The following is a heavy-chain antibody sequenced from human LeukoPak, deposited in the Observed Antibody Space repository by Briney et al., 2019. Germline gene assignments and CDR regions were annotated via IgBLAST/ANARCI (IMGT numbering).Heavy chain of an antibody. CDR2: ISGSGGTT. V-gene: IGHV3-23*01. CDR1: GFTFSSYA. CDR3: AKPRGVFGGVIDY. Sequence: PGASLRLSCAASGFTFSSYAMTWVRQAPGKGLEWVSDISGSGGTTYYADSVKGRFTISRDNSKNTLFLQMNSLRAEDTAVYYCAKPRGVFGGVIDYWGQGTLVTVSS. D-gene: IGHD3-16*02. J-gene: IGHJ4*02.